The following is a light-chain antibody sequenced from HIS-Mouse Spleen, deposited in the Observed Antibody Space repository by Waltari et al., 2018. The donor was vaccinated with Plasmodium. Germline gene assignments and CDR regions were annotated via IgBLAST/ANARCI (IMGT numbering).Light chain of an antibody. CDR1: NIGSKS. Sequence: SYVLTQPPSVSVAPGQTARITCGGTNIGSKSVHWYQQKPGQAPVLVGYDDSDRPSGIPERFSGSNSGNTATLTISRVEAGDEADYYCQVWDSSSDHRVFGGGTKLTVL. V-gene: IGLV3-21*02. J-gene: IGLJ3*02. CDR3: QVWDSSSDHRV. CDR2: DDS.